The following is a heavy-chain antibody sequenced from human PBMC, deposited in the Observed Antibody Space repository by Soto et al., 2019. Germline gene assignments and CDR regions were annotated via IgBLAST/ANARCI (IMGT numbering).Heavy chain of an antibody. V-gene: IGHV6-1*01. Sequence: SQTLSLTCAISGDSVSSNSAAWNWIRQSPSRGLEWLGRTYYRSKWYIDYAVSVKSRITINPDTSKNQFSLQLNSVTPEDTAVYYCARDQEDIVVVGTGYYYYYYGMDVWGQGTTVTVSS. J-gene: IGHJ6*02. CDR2: TYYRSKWYI. D-gene: IGHD2-15*01. CDR1: GDSVSSNSAA. CDR3: ARDQEDIVVVGTGYYYYYYGMDV.